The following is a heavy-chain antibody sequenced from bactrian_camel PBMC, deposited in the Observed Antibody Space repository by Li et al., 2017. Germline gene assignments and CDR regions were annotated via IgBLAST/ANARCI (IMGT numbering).Heavy chain of an antibody. CDR2: IESDGST. CDR3: AKAGLYGDGRSPEYNS. Sequence: QVQLVESGGGSVQVGGSLRLSCVASGDTISRYCMGWFRQIPDKEREGVAGIESDGSTSYTDSVKGRFTISRDNARNTLYLQLNSLKTEDTAMYYCAKAGLYGDGRSPEYNSRGQGTQVTVS. V-gene: IGHV3S9*01. D-gene: IGHD6*01. J-gene: IGHJ4*01. CDR1: GDTISRYC.